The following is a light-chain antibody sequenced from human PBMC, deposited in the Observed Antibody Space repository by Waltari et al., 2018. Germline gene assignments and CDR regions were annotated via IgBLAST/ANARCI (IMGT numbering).Light chain of an antibody. CDR2: GAS. Sequence: IVLTPSPGTLSLSPGERATLSCRARQSVSRSLAWYQQKPGQAPKLLIYGASTGATGIPDRFTGSVSGTDFSLTISSLEPEDFAIYFCQHYVRLPATFGQGTKVEIK. J-gene: IGKJ1*01. V-gene: IGKV3-20*01. CDR1: QSVSRS. CDR3: QHYVRLPAT.